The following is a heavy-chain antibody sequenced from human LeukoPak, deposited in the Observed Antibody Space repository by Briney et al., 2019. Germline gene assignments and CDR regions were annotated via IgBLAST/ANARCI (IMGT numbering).Heavy chain of an antibody. CDR1: GFTFNKYA. CDR2: LSGSGGDT. J-gene: IGHJ4*02. Sequence: GGSLRLSCAASGFTFNKYAMSWVRQAPGKGLEWVSSLSGSGGDTYYAEYVKGRFNISRDNSKNTVYLEMNSLRAEDTAVYYCAKDPYGTRYFDYWGQGTLVTVSS. D-gene: IGHD2-2*01. CDR3: AKDPYGTRYFDY. V-gene: IGHV3-23*01.